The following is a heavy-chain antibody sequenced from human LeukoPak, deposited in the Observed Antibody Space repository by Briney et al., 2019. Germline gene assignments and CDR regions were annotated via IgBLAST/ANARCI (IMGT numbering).Heavy chain of an antibody. CDR2: ISSSSSFI. D-gene: IGHD2-2*01. J-gene: IGHJ4*02. CDR3: ARDPPLGSCSTISCPHLDY. CDR1: GFTFSRYS. Sequence: GGSLRLSCAASGFTFSRYSMNWVRQAPGKGLEWVSPISSSSSFIYYADSVKGRFTISRDNAKNSLYLQMNSLRAEDTAVYYCARDPPLGSCSTISCPHLDYWGQGTLVTVSS. V-gene: IGHV3-21*01.